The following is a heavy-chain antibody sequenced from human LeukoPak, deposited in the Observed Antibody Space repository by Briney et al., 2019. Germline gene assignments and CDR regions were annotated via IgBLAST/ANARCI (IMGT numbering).Heavy chain of an antibody. J-gene: IGHJ4*02. D-gene: IGHD4-23*01. Sequence: GGSLRLSCAVSGLTFSRYSMSWVRQAPGKGLEWVAYIKQDGSEKYYVGSVKGRFTISRDNAKNSLFLQMNSLRVEDTAVYYCARDRGYSSFDYWGQGTLVTVSS. CDR1: GLTFSRYS. CDR3: ARDRGYSSFDY. V-gene: IGHV3-7*01. CDR2: IKQDGSEK.